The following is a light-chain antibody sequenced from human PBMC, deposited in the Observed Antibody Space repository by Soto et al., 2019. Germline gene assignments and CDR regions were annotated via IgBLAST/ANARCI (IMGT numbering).Light chain of an antibody. CDR1: NIGSKS. V-gene: IGLV3-21*02. Sequence: SYELTQPPSVSVAPGQTARITCGGNNIGSKSVHWYQQKPGQAPVLVVYDDSDRPSGSPERFSGSNSGNTATLTISMVEAGDEADYYWQVWDSSSDHYVFGTGTKLTVL. J-gene: IGLJ1*01. CDR3: QVWDSSSDHYV. CDR2: DDS.